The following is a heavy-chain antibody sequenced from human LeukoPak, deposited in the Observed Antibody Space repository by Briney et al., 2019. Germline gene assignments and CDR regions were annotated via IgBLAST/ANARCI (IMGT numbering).Heavy chain of an antibody. Sequence: RGSLRLPCAASGFTFSSYAMSWVRQAPGKGLEWVSAIIGSGGSTSYADSVKGWFTISRDNSKNTLYLQMNSLRAEDTAVYYCAKVGFNWLSIERFDYWGQGTLVTVSS. D-gene: IGHD3-9*01. CDR3: AKVGFNWLSIERFDY. V-gene: IGHV3-23*01. CDR1: GFTFSSYA. CDR2: IIGSGGST. J-gene: IGHJ4*02.